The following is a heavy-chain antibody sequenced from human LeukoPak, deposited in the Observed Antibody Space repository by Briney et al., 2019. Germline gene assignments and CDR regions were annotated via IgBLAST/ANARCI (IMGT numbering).Heavy chain of an antibody. CDR1: GFTFSNAW. D-gene: IGHD1-1*01. J-gene: IGHJ3*01. CDR2: IKSRTEGGTT. Sequence: PGGSLRLSCAASGFTFSNAWMSWVRQAPGKGLEWVGRIKSRTEGGTTDYAAPVKGRFTISRDDSKNTLHLQMNSLKTEDTALYYCTLFGTTGTNDAFDLWGQGTMVTVSP. V-gene: IGHV3-15*01. CDR3: TLFGTTGTNDAFDL.